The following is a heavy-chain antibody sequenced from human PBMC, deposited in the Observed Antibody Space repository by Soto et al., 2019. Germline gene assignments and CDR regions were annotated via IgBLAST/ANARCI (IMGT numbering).Heavy chain of an antibody. Sequence: SETLSVTCTVAGGSISSYYWSWIRQPTGKGLEWIGYIYYSGSTNYNPSLKSRVTISVDTSKNQFSLKLSSVTAADTAVYYCARQVWSLRNYYYYYMDVWGKGTTVTVSS. CDR3: ARQVWSLRNYYYYYMDV. V-gene: IGHV4-59*08. D-gene: IGHD3-16*01. CDR2: IYYSGST. CDR1: GGSISSYY. J-gene: IGHJ6*03.